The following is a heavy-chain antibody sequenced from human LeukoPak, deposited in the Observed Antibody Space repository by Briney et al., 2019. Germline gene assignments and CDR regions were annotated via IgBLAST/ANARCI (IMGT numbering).Heavy chain of an antibody. CDR2: ISSSGSTI. CDR3: ARYGDFDY. Sequence: GSLRLSCAASGFPFISYEMNWVRQAPGKGREWVSYISSSGSTIYYADSVKGRFTISRDNAKNSLYLQVNSLRAEDTAVYDCARYGDFDYWGQGTLVTVSS. CDR1: GFPFISYE. J-gene: IGHJ4*02. V-gene: IGHV3-48*03. D-gene: IGHD4-17*01.